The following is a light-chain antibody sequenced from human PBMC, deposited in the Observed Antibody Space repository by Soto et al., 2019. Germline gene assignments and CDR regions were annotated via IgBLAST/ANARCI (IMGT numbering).Light chain of an antibody. V-gene: IGLV1-40*01. CDR1: SSNIGAGYD. J-gene: IGLJ1*01. Sequence: QSVLTQPPSVSGAPGQRVTISCTGSSSNIGAGYDVHWYQQLPGTAPKLLIYGNSNRPSGVPDRFSGSKSGTSASLAITGLQAEDEADYYCQYYESSLSAYVFGPGTKVTVL. CDR3: QYYESSLSAYV. CDR2: GNS.